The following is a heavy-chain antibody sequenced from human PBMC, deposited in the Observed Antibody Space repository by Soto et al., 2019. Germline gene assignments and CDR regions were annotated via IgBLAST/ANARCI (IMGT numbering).Heavy chain of an antibody. J-gene: IGHJ4*02. CDR3: ARSLASAGYSYGNFDS. V-gene: IGHV1-18*01. D-gene: IGHD5-18*01. CDR2: ISAKNGNT. CDR1: GYIFTRYG. Sequence: GASVKVSCKASGYIFTRYGITWVRQAPGQGLEWVGWISAKNGNTNSGQKFQGRVTMTTDTSTSTAYMELRSLRSDDTAVYYCARSLASAGYSYGNFDSWGQGTLVTVSS.